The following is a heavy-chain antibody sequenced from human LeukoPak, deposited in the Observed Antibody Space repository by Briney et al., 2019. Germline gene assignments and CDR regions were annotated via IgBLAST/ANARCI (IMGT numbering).Heavy chain of an antibody. D-gene: IGHD3-22*01. V-gene: IGHV3-53*01. J-gene: IGHJ4*02. CDR1: GFTVSSNY. CDR2: IYSGGST. CDR3: ARVYYYDSSGWYDY. Sequence: GGSLRLSCAASGFTVSSNYMSWVRQAPGKGLEWVSVIYSGGSTYYADSAKGRFTISRDNSKNTLYLQMNSLRAEDTAVYYCARVYYYDSSGWYDYWGQGTLVTVSS.